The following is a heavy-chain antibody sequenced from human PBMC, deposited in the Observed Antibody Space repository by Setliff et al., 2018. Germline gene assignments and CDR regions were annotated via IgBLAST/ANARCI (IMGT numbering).Heavy chain of an antibody. CDR3: ARGRMRGSCSGPSCTYDPFDI. D-gene: IGHD2-2*01. Sequence: PSETLSLTCSVYGESFSNNYWSWIRQTPGKGLEWIGSIYHSGSSYYNSSLRIRVTISVDTSKNQFSLILMSVTAAHTAVYYCARGRMRGSCSGPSCTYDPFDIWGQGTPVTVSS. V-gene: IGHV4-34*01. CDR1: GESFSNNY. CDR2: IYHSGSS. J-gene: IGHJ3*02.